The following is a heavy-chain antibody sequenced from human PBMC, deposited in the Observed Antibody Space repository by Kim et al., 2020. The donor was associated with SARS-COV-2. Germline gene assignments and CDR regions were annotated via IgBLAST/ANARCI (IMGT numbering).Heavy chain of an antibody. Sequence: GGSLRLSCAASGFSFSSYEMNWVRQAPGKGLEWVSSITGTGSVKHHADSVKGRFTISRDNAENSLYLQMNSLRVEDTAIYYCWTRDGYSFDYWGQGTLVT. D-gene: IGHD2-21*01. CDR3: WTRDGYSFDY. CDR2: ITGTGSVK. V-gene: IGHV3-48*03. CDR1: GFSFSSYE. J-gene: IGHJ4*02.